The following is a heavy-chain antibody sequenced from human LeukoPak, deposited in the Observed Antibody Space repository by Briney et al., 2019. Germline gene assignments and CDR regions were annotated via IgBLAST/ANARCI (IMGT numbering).Heavy chain of an antibody. CDR1: GGSISSYY. CDR3: ARGGDGYTFYFDY. Sequence: MASETLSLTCTVSGGSISSYYWSWIRQPPGKGLEWIGYIYYSGSTNYNPSLKSRVTISVDTSKNQFSLKLSSVTAADTAVYYCARGGDGYTFYFDYWGQGTLVTVSS. J-gene: IGHJ4*02. V-gene: IGHV4-59*01. D-gene: IGHD5-24*01. CDR2: IYYSGST.